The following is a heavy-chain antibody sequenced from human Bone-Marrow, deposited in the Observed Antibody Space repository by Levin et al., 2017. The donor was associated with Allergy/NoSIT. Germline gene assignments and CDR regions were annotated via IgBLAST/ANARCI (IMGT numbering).Heavy chain of an antibody. CDR2: INHSGST. CDR3: ARGLSEEGYFDL. V-gene: IGHV4-34*01. CDR1: XXXXXXYX. D-gene: IGHD3-16*02. J-gene: IGHJ2*01. Sequence: SETLSLTCAVXXXXXXXYXXXXXXXXXXKGLEWIGEINHSGSTSYNPSLKRRVTMSVDTSNNQFSLKLSSVIAADTAVYYCARGLSEEGYFDLWGRGTLVTVSS.